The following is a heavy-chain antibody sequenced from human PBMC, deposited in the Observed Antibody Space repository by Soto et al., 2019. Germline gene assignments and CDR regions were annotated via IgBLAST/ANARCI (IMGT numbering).Heavy chain of an antibody. Sequence: GGSLRLSCAASGFTFSSYAMSWVRQAPEKGLEWVSAISGSGGSTYYADSVKGRFTISRDNSKNTLYLQMNSLRAEDTAVYYCAKDHIVGATTEYFQHRGQGTLVTVSS. CDR1: GFTFSSYA. D-gene: IGHD1-26*01. J-gene: IGHJ1*01. CDR3: AKDHIVGATTEYFQH. V-gene: IGHV3-23*01. CDR2: ISGSGGST.